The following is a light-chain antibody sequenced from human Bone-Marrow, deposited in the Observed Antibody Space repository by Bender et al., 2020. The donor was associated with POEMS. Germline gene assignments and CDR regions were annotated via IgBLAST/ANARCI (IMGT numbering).Light chain of an antibody. CDR2: INN. CDR1: SSNIGTNP. V-gene: IGLV1-44*01. J-gene: IGLJ3*02. CDR3: AAWEDSLNGGV. Sequence: SVLTQPPSASGTPGPRVPISCSGSSSNIGTNPVNWYQQLPGTAPKLLIYINNQRPSGVPDRFSGSKSGTSASLAISGLQSDDEADYYCAAWEDSLNGGVFGGGTKLTVL.